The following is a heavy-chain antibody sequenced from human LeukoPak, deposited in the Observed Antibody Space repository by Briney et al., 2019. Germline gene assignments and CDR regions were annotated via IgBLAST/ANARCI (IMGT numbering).Heavy chain of an antibody. Sequence: SVKVSCKASGGTFSSYAIIWVRQAPGQGLEWMGRIIPILGIANYAQKFQGRVTITADKSTSTAYMELSSLRSEDTAVYYCARDRIAARRFPFDYWGQGTLVTVSS. D-gene: IGHD6-6*01. CDR1: GGTFSSYA. J-gene: IGHJ4*02. CDR3: ARDRIAARRFPFDY. CDR2: IIPILGIA. V-gene: IGHV1-69*04.